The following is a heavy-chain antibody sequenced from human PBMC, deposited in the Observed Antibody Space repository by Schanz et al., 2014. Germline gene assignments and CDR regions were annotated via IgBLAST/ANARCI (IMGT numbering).Heavy chain of an antibody. Sequence: QLQLVQSGAEVKKPGSSVKVSCKSSGGTFSSYAISWVRQAPGQGLEWMGRIIPILGIATYAQKFQGRVTMTRDTSTSTVYMELSSLRSEDTAVYYCARDGVDAAAGGNYWGQGTLVTVSS. CDR2: IIPILGIA. CDR3: ARDGVDAAAGGNY. D-gene: IGHD6-13*01. CDR1: GGTFSSYA. J-gene: IGHJ4*02. V-gene: IGHV1-69*04.